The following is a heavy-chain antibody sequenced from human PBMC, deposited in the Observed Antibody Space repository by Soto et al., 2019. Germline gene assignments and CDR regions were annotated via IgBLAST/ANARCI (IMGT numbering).Heavy chain of an antibody. CDR1: GFTFSSYG. V-gene: IGHV3-30*18. Sequence: PGGSLRLSCAASGFTFSSYGMHWVRQAPGKGLEWVAVISYDGSNKYYADSVKGRFTISRDNSKNTLYLQMNSLRAEDTAVYYCAKPNPVYDSSGYYDYWGQGTLVTVSS. CDR2: ISYDGSNK. D-gene: IGHD3-22*01. J-gene: IGHJ4*02. CDR3: AKPNPVYDSSGYYDY.